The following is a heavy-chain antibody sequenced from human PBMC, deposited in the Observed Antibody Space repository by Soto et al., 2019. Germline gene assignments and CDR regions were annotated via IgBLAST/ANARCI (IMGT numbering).Heavy chain of an antibody. CDR2: IYYSGST. D-gene: IGHD2-15*01. CDR1: GGSISSYY. CDR3: ARAGLKGYCSGGSCYGAFDI. J-gene: IGHJ3*02. Sequence: SETLSLTCTVSGGSISSYYWSWIRQPPGKGLEWIGYIYYSGSTNYNPSLKSRVTISVDTSKNQFSLKLSSVTAADTAVYYCARAGLKGYCSGGSCYGAFDIWGQGTMVTVSS. V-gene: IGHV4-59*01.